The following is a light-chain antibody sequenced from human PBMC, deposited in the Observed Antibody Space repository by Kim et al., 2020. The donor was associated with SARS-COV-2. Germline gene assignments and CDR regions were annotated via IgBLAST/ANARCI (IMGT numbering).Light chain of an antibody. J-gene: IGKJ2*01. Sequence: IQMTQSPSSLSASVGDRVTISCRSSNSITNYLNWYQQRPGKAPSLLIFDASTLQNGVPSRFIGSGSGTDFTLTIASLQPEDFATYFCQESYSTLYTFGQGTKLE. CDR1: NSITNY. CDR2: DAS. CDR3: QESYSTLYT. V-gene: IGKV1-39*01.